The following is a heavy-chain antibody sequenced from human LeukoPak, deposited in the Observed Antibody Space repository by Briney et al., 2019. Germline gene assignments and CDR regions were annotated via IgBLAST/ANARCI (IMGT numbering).Heavy chain of an antibody. CDR2: IYHSGST. J-gene: IGHJ4*02. CDR1: GGSISSGGYS. V-gene: IGHV4-30-2*01. CDR3: AGEYSSSSGDY. Sequence: SETLSLTCAVSGGSISSGGYSWSWIRQPPGKGLEWIGYIYHSGSTYYSPSLKSRVTISVDRSKNQFSLKLSSVTAADTAVYYCAGEYSSSSGDYWGQGTLVTVSS. D-gene: IGHD6-6*01.